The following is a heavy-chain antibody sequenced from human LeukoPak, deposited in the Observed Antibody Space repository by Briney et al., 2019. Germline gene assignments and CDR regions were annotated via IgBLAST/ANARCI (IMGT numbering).Heavy chain of an antibody. CDR1: RYTFTSYD. Sequence: ASVKVSCKASRYTFTSYDINWVRQATGQGLEWMGWMNPNSGNTGYAQKFQGRVTMTRNTSISTAYMELSSLRSEDTAVYYCARAKIYCSGGSCYSSTWFDPWGQGTLVTVSS. CDR2: MNPNSGNT. J-gene: IGHJ5*02. CDR3: ARAKIYCSGGSCYSSTWFDP. D-gene: IGHD2-15*01. V-gene: IGHV1-8*01.